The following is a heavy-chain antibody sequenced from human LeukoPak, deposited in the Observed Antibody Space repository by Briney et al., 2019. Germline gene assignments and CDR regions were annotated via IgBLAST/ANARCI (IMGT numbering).Heavy chain of an antibody. D-gene: IGHD2-15*01. Sequence: GGSLRLSCAASGFTFSSYAMHWVRQAPGKGLEYVSAISSNGGSTYYANSVKGRFTISRDNSKNTLYLQMGSLRAEDMAVYYCARGYCSGGSCYRNWYFDLWGRGTLVTVSS. CDR1: GFTFSSYA. V-gene: IGHV3-64*01. CDR3: ARGYCSGGSCYRNWYFDL. J-gene: IGHJ2*01. CDR2: ISSNGGST.